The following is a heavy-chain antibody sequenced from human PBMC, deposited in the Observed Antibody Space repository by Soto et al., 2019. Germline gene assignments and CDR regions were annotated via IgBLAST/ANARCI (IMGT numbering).Heavy chain of an antibody. CDR1: GFTFSSYG. CDR2: IWYDGSNK. D-gene: IGHD3-10*01. Sequence: QVQLVESGGGVVQPGRSLRISCAASGFTFSSYGMHWVRQAPGKGLEWVAVIWYDGSNKYYADSVKGRFTISRDNSKNTLYLQMNSLRAEDTAVYYCAREVRRPYYFDYWGQGTLVTVSS. CDR3: AREVRRPYYFDY. J-gene: IGHJ4*02. V-gene: IGHV3-33*01.